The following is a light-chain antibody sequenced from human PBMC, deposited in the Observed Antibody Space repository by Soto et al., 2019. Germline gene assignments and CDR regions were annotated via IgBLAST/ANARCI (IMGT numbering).Light chain of an antibody. V-gene: IGLV1-40*01. Sequence: QSVLTQPPSVSGAPGQRVTISCTGSSSNIGAGYDVHWYQQLPGTAPKLLIYGNSNRPSGVPDRFSGSKSGTSASLAITGLQAEDEADYYCQSYESSLSGYVLGTGTKVTVL. CDR2: GNS. J-gene: IGLJ1*01. CDR1: SSNIGAGYD. CDR3: QSYESSLSGYV.